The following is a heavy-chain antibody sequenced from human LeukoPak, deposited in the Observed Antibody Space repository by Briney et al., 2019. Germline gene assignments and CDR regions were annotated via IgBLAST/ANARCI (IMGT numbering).Heavy chain of an antibody. D-gene: IGHD2-2*02. Sequence: ASVKVSCKASGYTFTGYYMRWVRQAPGQGLEWMGWINPNSGGTNYAQKFQGRVTMTRDTSISTAYMELSRLRSDDTAVYYCARDFCSSTSCYIHNWFDPWGQGTLVTVSS. CDR3: ARDFCSSTSCYIHNWFDP. CDR1: GYTFTGYY. V-gene: IGHV1-2*02. CDR2: INPNSGGT. J-gene: IGHJ5*02.